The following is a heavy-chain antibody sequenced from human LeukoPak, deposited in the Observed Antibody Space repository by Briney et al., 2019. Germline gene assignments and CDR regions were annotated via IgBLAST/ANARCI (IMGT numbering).Heavy chain of an antibody. CDR3: ARSMYCGGDCYYYFDY. J-gene: IGHJ4*02. D-gene: IGHD2-21*02. V-gene: IGHV3-74*01. CDR1: GFTFSRYS. CDR2: INSDGSII. Sequence: GGSLRLSCAASGFTFSRYSMNWVRQAPGEGLVWVSRINSDGSIIGYADSVKGRFTISRDNAKNTLYLQMNSLRAEDTAVYYCARSMYCGGDCYYYFDYWGQGTLVTVSS.